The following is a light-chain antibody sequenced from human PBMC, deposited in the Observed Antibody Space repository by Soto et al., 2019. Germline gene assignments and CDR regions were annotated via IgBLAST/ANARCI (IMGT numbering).Light chain of an antibody. CDR3: QQYDSSPRT. V-gene: IGKV3-20*01. CDR1: QSVSSN. Sequence: EIVMTQSPATLSVSPGERTTLSCGASQSVSSNLAWHQQKPGQAPRLLIYGVSVRATGIPDRFSGSGSGTDFTLTISRLEPEDFAVYWCQQYDSSPRTFGQGTKVDIK. J-gene: IGKJ1*01. CDR2: GVS.